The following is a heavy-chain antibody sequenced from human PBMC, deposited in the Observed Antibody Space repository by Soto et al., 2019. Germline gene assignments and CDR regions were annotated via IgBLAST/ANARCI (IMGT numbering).Heavy chain of an antibody. D-gene: IGHD6-19*01. CDR2: IYYSGST. Sequence: QLQLQESGPGLVKPSETLSLTCTVSGGSISSSSYYWGWIRQPPGKGLEWIGSIYYSGSTYYNPSLKSRVTISVDTSKNQFSLKLSSVTAADTAVYYCARLPSVYSSGWPSWGQGTLVTVSS. CDR3: ARLPSVYSSGWPS. V-gene: IGHV4-39*01. CDR1: GGSISSSSYY. J-gene: IGHJ4*02.